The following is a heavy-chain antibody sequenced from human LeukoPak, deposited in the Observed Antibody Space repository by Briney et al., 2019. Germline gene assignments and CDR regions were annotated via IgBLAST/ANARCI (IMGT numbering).Heavy chain of an antibody. V-gene: IGHV3-53*01. J-gene: IGHJ4*02. Sequence: GGSLRLSCAASGFSVSTNYISWVRQAPGKGLEWVSVIYSGGSTKYADSVKARFTISRDNSKNTVCLQMNSLRADDTAVYYCARATLDNWGQGTLVTVSS. CDR3: ARATLDN. CDR1: GFSVSTNY. CDR2: IYSGGST.